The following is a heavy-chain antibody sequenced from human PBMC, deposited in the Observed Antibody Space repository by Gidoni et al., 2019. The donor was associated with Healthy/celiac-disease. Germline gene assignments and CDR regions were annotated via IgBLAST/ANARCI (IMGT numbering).Heavy chain of an antibody. V-gene: IGHV3-53*01. Sequence: EVQLVESGGGLIQPGGSLRLSCAASGFTVSSNYMSWVRQAPGKGLEWVSVIYSGGSTYYADSVKGRFTISRDNSKNTLYLQMNSLRAEDTAVYYCARFTTVTTLDAFDIWGQGTMVTVSS. CDR1: GFTVSSNY. CDR3: ARFTTVTTLDAFDI. D-gene: IGHD4-17*01. CDR2: IYSGGST. J-gene: IGHJ3*02.